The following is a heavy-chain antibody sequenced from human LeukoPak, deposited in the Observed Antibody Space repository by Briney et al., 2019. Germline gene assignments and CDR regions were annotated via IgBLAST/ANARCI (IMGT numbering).Heavy chain of an antibody. CDR2: IKLDGSEK. Sequence: GGSLRLSCVASGFTWGKYWKSWVRQAPGKGLEWVANIKLDGSEKNYVDSVKGRFTISRDNTKNSLYLQMNSLRAEDTAVFYCARDQYDTWSRRGNFNSWGQGTLVIVSS. J-gene: IGHJ4*02. CDR3: ARDQYDTWSRRGNFNS. V-gene: IGHV3-7*03. D-gene: IGHD3-3*01. CDR1: GFTWGKYW.